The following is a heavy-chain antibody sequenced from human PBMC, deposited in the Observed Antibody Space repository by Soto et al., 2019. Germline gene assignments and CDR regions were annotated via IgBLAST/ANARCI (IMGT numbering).Heavy chain of an antibody. Sequence: SETLSLTCSVSVGSMSYFCGSWIRHSQERGLEWLGYVYYLGSTDYNPSLQSRVTISVDTSKRQFSLRLSSVTAADVAIYYCGRDGYDGSGSPYPAYWGPGTQVTVSS. D-gene: IGHD3-10*01. CDR1: VGSMSYFC. CDR3: GRDGYDGSGSPYPAY. CDR2: VYYLGST. V-gene: IGHV4-59*01. J-gene: IGHJ1*01.